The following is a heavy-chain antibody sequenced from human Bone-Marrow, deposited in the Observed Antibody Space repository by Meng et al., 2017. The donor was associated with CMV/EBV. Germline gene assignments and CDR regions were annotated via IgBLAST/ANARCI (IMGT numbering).Heavy chain of an antibody. Sequence: ASVKVSCKASGYTFTSYYMHWVRQAPGQGLEWMGIINPSGGSTSYAQKFQGRVTMTRDTSTGTVYMEPSSLRSEDTAVYYCASSGDKDYFDYWGQGTLVTVSS. D-gene: IGHD1-26*01. CDR1: GYTFTSYY. V-gene: IGHV1-46*01. J-gene: IGHJ4*02. CDR3: ASSGDKDYFDY. CDR2: INPSGGST.